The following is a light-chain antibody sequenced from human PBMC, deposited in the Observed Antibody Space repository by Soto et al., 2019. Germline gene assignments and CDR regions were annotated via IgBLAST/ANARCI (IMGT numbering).Light chain of an antibody. CDR2: DTS. Sequence: EIVLTQSPATLSLSPGERATLSCRASQSVSSYLAWYQQKPGQPPRLLIYDTSNRATGIPARFSGSGSGTDFTLTISSLEPEDFAVYYCQQRSKWPQTFGQGTKLEIK. J-gene: IGKJ2*01. V-gene: IGKV3-11*01. CDR3: QQRSKWPQT. CDR1: QSVSSY.